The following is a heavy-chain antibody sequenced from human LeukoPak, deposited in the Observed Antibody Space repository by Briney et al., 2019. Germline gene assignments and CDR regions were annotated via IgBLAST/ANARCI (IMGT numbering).Heavy chain of an antibody. V-gene: IGHV3-21*01. Sequence: AGGSLRLSCAASGFTFSSYTLNWVRQAPGKGLEWVSSISSSSTYIYYADSVKGRFTISRDNAKNSLYLQMNSLRADDTAVYYCARRSRLDGGDRKTYYFFYYIDVWGKGTTVTVSS. D-gene: IGHD2-21*02. CDR2: ISSSSTYI. CDR3: ARRSRLDGGDRKTYYFFYYIDV. J-gene: IGHJ6*03. CDR1: GFTFSSYT.